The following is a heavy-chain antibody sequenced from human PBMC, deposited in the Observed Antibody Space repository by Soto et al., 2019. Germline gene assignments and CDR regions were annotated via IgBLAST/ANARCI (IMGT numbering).Heavy chain of an antibody. Sequence: SGPTLVKPTQTLTLTCTFSGFSLSTSGVGVGWIRQPPGKALEWLALIYWNDDKRYSPSLKSRLTITKDTSKNQVVLTMTNMDPVDTATYYCAHNLGGILYYDILTGLEANWFDPWGQGTLVTVSS. CDR2: IYWNDDK. V-gene: IGHV2-5*01. D-gene: IGHD3-9*01. CDR1: GFSLSTSGVG. CDR3: AHNLGGILYYDILTGLEANWFDP. J-gene: IGHJ5*02.